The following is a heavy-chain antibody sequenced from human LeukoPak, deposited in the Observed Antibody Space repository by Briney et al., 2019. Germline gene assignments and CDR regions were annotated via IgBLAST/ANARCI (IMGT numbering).Heavy chain of an antibody. V-gene: IGHV3-30*04. D-gene: IGHD6-19*01. J-gene: IGHJ4*02. Sequence: GRSLRLSCAASGFTFSSYAMHWVRQAPGKGLEWVAVISYDGSNKYYADSVKGRFTISRDNSKNTLYLQMNSLRAEDTAVYYCAKDNGYSSGPIDYWGQGTLVTVSS. CDR1: GFTFSSYA. CDR2: ISYDGSNK. CDR3: AKDNGYSSGPIDY.